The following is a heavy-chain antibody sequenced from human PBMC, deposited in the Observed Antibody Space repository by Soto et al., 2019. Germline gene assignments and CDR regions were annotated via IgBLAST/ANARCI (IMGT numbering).Heavy chain of an antibody. V-gene: IGHV4-34*01. CDR2: INHSGST. Sequence: SETLCLTYAVYGGSFGGYYWTWIRQPPGTGLEWIGEINHSGSTNYNPSLKSRVTISVDTSKNQSSLKLTSVTAADTAVYYCARDKITGLFDYWGQGTLVTVSS. CDR1: GGSFGGYY. CDR3: ARDKITGLFDY. J-gene: IGHJ4*02. D-gene: IGHD2-8*02.